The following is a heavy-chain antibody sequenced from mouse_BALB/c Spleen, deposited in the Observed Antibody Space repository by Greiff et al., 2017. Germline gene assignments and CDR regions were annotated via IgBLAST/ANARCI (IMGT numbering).Heavy chain of an antibody. V-gene: IGHV5-17*02. D-gene: IGHD2-10*02. J-gene: IGHJ2*01. CDR1: GFTFSSFG. Sequence: DVKLVESGGGLVQPGGSRKLSCAASGFTFSSFGMHWVRQAPEKGLEWVAYISSGSSTIYYADTVKGRFTISRDNPKNTLFLQMTSLRSEDTAMYYCARGYGNYPYFDYWGQGTTLTVSS. CDR3: ARGYGNYPYFDY. CDR2: ISSGSSTI.